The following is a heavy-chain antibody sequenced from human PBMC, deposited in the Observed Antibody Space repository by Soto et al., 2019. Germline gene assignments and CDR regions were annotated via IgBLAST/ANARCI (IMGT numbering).Heavy chain of an antibody. CDR2: VYSSGIT. J-gene: IGHJ4*02. CDR1: GGSINSDDYS. Sequence: QVQLRESGPGLVKPSQTLSLTCTVSGGSINSDDYSWTWIRQSPGKGLEWIGYVYSSGITYYNPSLKSRITISADTSKNQFSLKLTSVTAADTAVYYCAREFKFFGGRTHWGQGTLVIVSS. CDR3: AREFKFFGGRTH. V-gene: IGHV4-30-4*01. D-gene: IGHD3-10*01.